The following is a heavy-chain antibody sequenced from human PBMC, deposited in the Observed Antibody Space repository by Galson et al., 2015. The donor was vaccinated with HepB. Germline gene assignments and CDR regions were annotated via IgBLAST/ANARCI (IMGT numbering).Heavy chain of an antibody. V-gene: IGHV3-30*04. J-gene: IGHJ4*02. CDR3: GRNYYDSSGYYYFIDV. CDR2: ISNDGNLK. CDR1: GFTFDSYA. Sequence: SLRLSCAASGFTFDSYAIHWVRQAPGKGLEWLAVISNDGNLKYFRDSVRGRFTVSRDNSKGTLYLQMNSLRVEDTAVYYCGRNYYDSSGYYYFIDVWGQGTLVTVSS. D-gene: IGHD3-22*01.